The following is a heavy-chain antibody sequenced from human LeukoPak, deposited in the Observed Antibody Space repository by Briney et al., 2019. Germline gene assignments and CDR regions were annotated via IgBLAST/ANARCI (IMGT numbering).Heavy chain of an antibody. D-gene: IGHD2-15*01. CDR1: GGSISSHF. J-gene: IGHJ4*01. Sequence: SETLSLTCTVSGGSISSHFWSWIRQPPGKGLEWIGYIFYSGTTKYNPSLRSRVTISADTSKNQLSLNLESVTAADTAVYYCARDRDVDDFDSWGHGTLVTVSS. V-gene: IGHV4-59*11. CDR2: IFYSGTT. CDR3: ARDRDVDDFDS.